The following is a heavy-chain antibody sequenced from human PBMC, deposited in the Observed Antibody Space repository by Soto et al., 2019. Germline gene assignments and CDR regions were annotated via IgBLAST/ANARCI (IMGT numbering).Heavy chain of an antibody. Sequence: ASETLSLTCAVYGGSFSGYYWSWIRQPPGKGLEWIGEINHSGSTNYNPSLKSRVTISVDTSKNQFSLKLSSVTAADTAVYYCARVLSPGYCSCGSRCLGNPFDLWGQGTLVTLFS. D-gene: IGHD2-15*01. J-gene: IGHJ5*02. CDR2: INHSGST. CDR1: GGSFSGYY. V-gene: IGHV4-34*01. CDR3: ARVLSPGYCSCGSRCLGNPFDL.